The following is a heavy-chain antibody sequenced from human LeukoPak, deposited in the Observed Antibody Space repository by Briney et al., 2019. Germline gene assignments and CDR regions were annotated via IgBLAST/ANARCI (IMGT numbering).Heavy chain of an antibody. CDR2: IYSDDRT. D-gene: IGHD2-8*01. CDR1: GFTASSNY. CDR3: ARDVMAKRRAFDI. J-gene: IGHJ3*02. Sequence: GGSLRLSCAASGFTASSNYMSWVRQAPGKGLEWVSVIYSDDRTYYADSAKGRFTISRHTSKKTLYLQMNSLRAEDTAVYYCARDVMAKRRAFDIWGQGTVVTVSS. V-gene: IGHV3-53*04.